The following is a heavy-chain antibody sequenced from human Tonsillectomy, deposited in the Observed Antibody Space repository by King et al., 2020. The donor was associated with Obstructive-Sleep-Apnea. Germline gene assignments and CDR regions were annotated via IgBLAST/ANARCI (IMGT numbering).Heavy chain of an antibody. Sequence: VQLQESGPGLVKPSETLSLTCAVSGYSITSGYYWGWIRQPPGKGLEWIASIYHTGNTYYNPSLKSRVIMSVDTSKNQFSLKLTSVTAADTAVYYCTREMGELLGFDFWGQGTQVTVSS. CDR1: GYSITSGYY. V-gene: IGHV4-38-2*02. J-gene: IGHJ4*02. CDR3: TREMGELLGFDF. CDR2: IYHTGNT. D-gene: IGHD1-7*01.